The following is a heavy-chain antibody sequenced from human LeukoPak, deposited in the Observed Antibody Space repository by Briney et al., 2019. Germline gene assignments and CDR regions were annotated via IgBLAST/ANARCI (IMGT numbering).Heavy chain of an antibody. CDR2: MNPNSGNT. J-gene: IGHJ6*04. CDR1: GYTFTSYD. D-gene: IGHD4-11*01. CDR3: ARGLGDTYSNYEFGMDV. Sequence: GASVKVSCKASGYTFTSYDINWVRQATGQGLEWMGWMNPNSGNTGYAQKFQGRVTMTRNTSISTANMELSSLRSEDTAVYYCARGLGDTYSNYEFGMDVWGKGTTVTVSS. V-gene: IGHV1-8*01.